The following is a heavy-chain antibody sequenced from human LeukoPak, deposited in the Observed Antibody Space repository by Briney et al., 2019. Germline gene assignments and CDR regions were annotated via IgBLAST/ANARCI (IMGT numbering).Heavy chain of an antibody. Sequence: ETSETLSLTCAVYGGSFSGYYWSWIRQPPGKGLEWIGEINHSGSTNYNPSLKSRVTISVDTSKNQFSLKLSSVTAADTAVYYCARDGKIYFDYWGQGTLVTVSS. CDR1: GGSFSGYY. D-gene: IGHD5-24*01. V-gene: IGHV4-34*01. CDR3: ARDGKIYFDY. J-gene: IGHJ4*02. CDR2: INHSGST.